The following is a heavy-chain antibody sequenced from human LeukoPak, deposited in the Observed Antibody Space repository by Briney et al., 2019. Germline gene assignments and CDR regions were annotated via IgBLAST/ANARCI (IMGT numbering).Heavy chain of an antibody. V-gene: IGHV4-34*01. D-gene: IGHD3-22*01. J-gene: IGHJ4*02. CDR2: IYYSGST. Sequence: SETLSLTCAVYGVSFSGYYWSWIRQPPGKGLEWIGSIYYSGSTYYNPSLKSRVTISVDTSKNQFSLKLSSVTAADTAVYYCARATYYYDSSGYYYGVGYYFDYWGQGTLVTVSS. CDR3: ARATYYYDSSGYYYGVGYYFDY. CDR1: GVSFSGYY.